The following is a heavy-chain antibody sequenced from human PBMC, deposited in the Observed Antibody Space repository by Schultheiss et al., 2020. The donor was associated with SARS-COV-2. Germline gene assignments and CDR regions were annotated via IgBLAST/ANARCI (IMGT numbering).Heavy chain of an antibody. V-gene: IGHV4-34*11. J-gene: IGHJ6*02. Sequence: SETLSLTCAVYGGSFSGYYWSWIRQPPGKGLEWIGYIYYSGSTNYNPSLKSRVTISVDTSKNQFSLKLSSVTAADTAVYYCARDRAGYGSGTYGMDVWGQGTTVTVSS. CDR2: IYYSGST. CDR3: ARDRAGYGSGTYGMDV. D-gene: IGHD3-10*01. CDR1: GGSFSGYY.